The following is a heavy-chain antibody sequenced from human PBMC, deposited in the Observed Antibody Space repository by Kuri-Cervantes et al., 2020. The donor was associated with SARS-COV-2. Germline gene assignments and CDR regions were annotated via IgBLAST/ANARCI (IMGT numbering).Heavy chain of an antibody. Sequence: GGSLRLSCAASGFTFSSYGMHWVRQAPGKGLEWVAFIRYDGSNKYYADSVKGRFTISRDNSKNTLYLQMNSLRAEDTAVYYCAKVNIAAAGSKHFQHWGQGTLVTVSS. CDR2: IRYDGSNK. CDR1: GFTFSSYG. V-gene: IGHV3-30*02. J-gene: IGHJ1*01. CDR3: AKVNIAAAGSKHFQH. D-gene: IGHD6-13*01.